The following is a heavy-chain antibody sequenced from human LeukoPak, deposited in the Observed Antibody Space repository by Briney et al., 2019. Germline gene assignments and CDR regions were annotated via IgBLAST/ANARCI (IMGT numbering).Heavy chain of an antibody. Sequence: FTFSSXYXXWVRQXPGKXXEXVLVIYSGGSTYYSECVRGGWTISRDNSKKKLYLRMKSTKAEDTAVYYCARGDREWELLFSFDYWGQGTLVTVSS. CDR1: FTFSSXY. J-gene: IGHJ4*02. CDR2: IYSGGST. D-gene: IGHD1-26*01. CDR3: ARGDREWELLFSFDY. V-gene: IGHV3-66*02.